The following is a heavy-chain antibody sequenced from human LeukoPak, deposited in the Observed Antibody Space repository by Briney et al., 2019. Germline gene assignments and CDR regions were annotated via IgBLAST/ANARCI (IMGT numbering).Heavy chain of an antibody. CDR3: ARGFLGYCSSTSCSAFDY. D-gene: IGHD2-2*01. CDR2: IKSRGGST. Sequence: ASVKVSCKASGYTFNTDYFHWVRQAPGQGLEWMGIIKSRGGSTTYAQKFQGRVTMTTDTSTSTVYMDLSSLTYEDTAVYYCARGFLGYCSSTSCSAFDYWGQGTLVTVSS. J-gene: IGHJ4*02. CDR1: GYTFNTDY. V-gene: IGHV1-46*02.